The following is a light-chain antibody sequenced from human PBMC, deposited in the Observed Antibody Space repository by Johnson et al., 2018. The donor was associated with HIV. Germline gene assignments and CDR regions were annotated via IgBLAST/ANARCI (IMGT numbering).Light chain of an antibody. Sequence: QSVLTQPPSVSAAPGQKVTISCSGSSSNIGINSVSWYQQVPGTAPKLLIYDNNKRPSGIPDRFSGSKSGTSATLGITGLQTGDEADYYCGTWDSSLSAAPYVFGTGTKVTVL. CDR3: GTWDSSLSAAPYV. V-gene: IGLV1-51*01. J-gene: IGLJ1*01. CDR2: DNN. CDR1: SSNIGINS.